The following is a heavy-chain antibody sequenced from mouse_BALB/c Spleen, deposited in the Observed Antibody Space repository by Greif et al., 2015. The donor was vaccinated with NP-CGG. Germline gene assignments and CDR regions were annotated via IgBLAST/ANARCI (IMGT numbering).Heavy chain of an antibody. CDR1: GFSFTSYG. D-gene: IGHD2-1*01. J-gene: IGHJ4*01. Sequence: QVQLQQSGPGLVAPSQSLSIPCTVSGFSFTSYGVHWVRQPPGRGLEWLGVIWAGGSTNYNSALMSRLSISKDNSKSQVFLKMNSLQTDDTAMYYCARDLYGNYAMDYWGQGTSVTVSS. CDR2: IWAGGST. V-gene: IGHV2-9*02. CDR3: ARDLYGNYAMDY.